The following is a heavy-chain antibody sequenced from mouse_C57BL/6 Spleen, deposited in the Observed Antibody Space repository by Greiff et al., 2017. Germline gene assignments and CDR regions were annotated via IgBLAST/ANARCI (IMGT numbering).Heavy chain of an antibody. V-gene: IGHV1-20*01. Sequence: VQLQQSGPELVKPGDSVKISCKASGYSFTGYFMHWVMQSHGKSLEWIGRINPYNGDTFYNQKFKGKATLTVDKSSSTAHTELRRLTTEDSAVYYCAREGVLRFAYWGQGTLVTVSA. CDR1: GYSFTGYF. CDR3: AREGVLRFAY. CDR2: INPYNGDT. D-gene: IGHD1-1*01. J-gene: IGHJ3*01.